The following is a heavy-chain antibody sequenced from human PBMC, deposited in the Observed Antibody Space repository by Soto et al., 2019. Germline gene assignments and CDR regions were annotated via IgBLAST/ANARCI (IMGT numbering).Heavy chain of an antibody. Sequence: QITLKESGPTLVKPTQTLTLTCTFSGFSLSTSGVGVGWIRQPPGKALEGLALIYWDDDKRYSPSLKSRHTITKDTSKHQVVLTMTNMDPVDTATYYCAHINYDYIWGSYRYTFLFDYWGQGTLVTVSS. D-gene: IGHD3-16*02. J-gene: IGHJ4*02. CDR3: AHINYDYIWGSYRYTFLFDY. V-gene: IGHV2-5*02. CDR1: GFSLSTSGVG. CDR2: IYWDDDK.